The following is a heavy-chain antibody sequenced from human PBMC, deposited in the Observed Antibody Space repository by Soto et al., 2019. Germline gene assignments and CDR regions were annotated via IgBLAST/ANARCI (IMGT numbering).Heavy chain of an antibody. D-gene: IGHD6-13*01. CDR2: IIPIFGTA. CDR3: ARGMEQQIAYYYYGMDV. CDR1: GGTFSSYA. Sequence: ASVKVSCKASGGTFSSYAISWVRQAPGQGLEWMGGIIPIFGTANYAQKFQGRVTITADESTSTAYMELSSLRSEDTAVYYCARGMEQQIAYYYYGMDVWGQGTTVTVSS. V-gene: IGHV1-69*13. J-gene: IGHJ6*02.